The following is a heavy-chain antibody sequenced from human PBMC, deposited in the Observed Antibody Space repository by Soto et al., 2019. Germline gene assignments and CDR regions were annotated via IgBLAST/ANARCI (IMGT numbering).Heavy chain of an antibody. CDR1: GSSISSGGYY. CDR2: IYYSGST. J-gene: IGHJ4*02. V-gene: IGHV4-31*03. CDR3: ARVGNSVYFDD. Sequence: PTETLSRTCTVSGSSISSGGYYWSWIRQNPGKGLERIGYIYYSGSTYYNPSLKSRVTISVDTSKNQFSLKLSFVTAVDTAVYYCARVGNSVYFDDWGQGTLVTVAS. D-gene: IGHD4-4*01.